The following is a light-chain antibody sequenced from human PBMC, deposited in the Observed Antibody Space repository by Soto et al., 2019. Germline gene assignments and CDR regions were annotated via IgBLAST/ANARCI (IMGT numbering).Light chain of an antibody. CDR2: DAS. Sequence: EIVLTQSPSTLPLSPGDIASLSSRAIQSVSSNLAWYQQIPGLAPRLLXYDASNRATGIPARFSGSGSGTDFTLTISSLEPEDFAVYYCQQRSNWPPGLTFGGGTKVDIK. CDR3: QQRSNWPPGLT. V-gene: IGKV3-11*01. CDR1: QSVSSN. J-gene: IGKJ4*01.